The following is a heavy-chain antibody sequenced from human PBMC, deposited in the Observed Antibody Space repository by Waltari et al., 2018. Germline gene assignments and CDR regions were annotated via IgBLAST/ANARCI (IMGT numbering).Heavy chain of an antibody. D-gene: IGHD3-10*01. CDR2: IWYDGSNK. Sequence: QVQLVEAGGGVVQPGRSLRLSFSASGCTFSSYGMHWVRQSPGKGLEWVAVIWYDGSNKYYADSVKGRFTISRDNSKNTLYLQMNSLRAEDTAVYYCARDAGSGSQSLDYWGQGTLVTVSS. V-gene: IGHV3-33*01. J-gene: IGHJ4*02. CDR1: GCTFSSYG. CDR3: ARDAGSGSQSLDY.